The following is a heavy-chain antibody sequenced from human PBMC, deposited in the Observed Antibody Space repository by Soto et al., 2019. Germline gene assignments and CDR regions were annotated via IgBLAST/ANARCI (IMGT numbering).Heavy chain of an antibody. CDR3: ARSSGSYYLNSDY. V-gene: IGHV4-39*01. D-gene: IGHD3-10*01. CDR1: GDSISSSSYY. Sequence: PSETLSLTCTVSGDSISSSSYYWGWIRQPPGKGLEWIGSIYYSGSTYYNPSLKSRVTISVDSSKNQFSLKLSSVTAADTAVYYCARSSGSYYLNSDYWGQGTLVTVSS. CDR2: IYYSGST. J-gene: IGHJ4*02.